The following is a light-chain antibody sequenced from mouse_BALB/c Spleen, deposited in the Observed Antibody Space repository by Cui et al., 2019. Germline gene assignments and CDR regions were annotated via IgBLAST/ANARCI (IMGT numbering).Light chain of an antibody. V-gene: IGKV4-55*01. J-gene: IGKJ1*01. CDR1: SSVSY. CDR3: QQWSSYPRT. Sequence: QIVPTQSPAIMSASTGEKVNMTSSASSSVSYMYWYQQKPGSSPRLQIYDTSNLASGVPVRFSGSGSGTSYSLTISRMEAEDAATYYCQQWSSYPRTFGGGTKLEIK. CDR2: DTS.